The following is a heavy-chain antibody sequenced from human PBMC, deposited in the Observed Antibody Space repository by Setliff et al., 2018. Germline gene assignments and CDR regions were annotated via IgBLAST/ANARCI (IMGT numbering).Heavy chain of an antibody. J-gene: IGHJ3*02. CDR2: INPSGGLT. Sequence: ASVKVSCKASGYTLSKYYMHWVRQAPGQGLEWMGIINPSGGLTKYAQRFQGRVTMTSDTSTNTVYLEVSSLRSEDTAVYFCARDRFYNSWSGTSITAPHDAFDIWGQGTRVTVS. CDR3: ARDRFYNSWSGTSITAPHDAFDI. V-gene: IGHV1-46*03. CDR1: GYTLSKYY. D-gene: IGHD3-3*01.